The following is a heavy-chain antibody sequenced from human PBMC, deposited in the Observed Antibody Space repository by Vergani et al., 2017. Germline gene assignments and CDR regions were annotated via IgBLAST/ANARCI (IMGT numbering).Heavy chain of an antibody. CDR1: GGSVRTSIGYY. V-gene: IGHV4-61*02. D-gene: IGHD1-26*01. J-gene: IGHJ4*02. Sequence: QVQLQESGPGLVKPSQTLSLSCTVSGGSVRTSIGYYWTWIRQPAGKTLEWIGEIFSSGTTNYNPSFKNRVTMSVDTSKNQFSLGVNSVTAADTAVYYCVRDPWESGGPYSGCWGRGTLVSVSS. CDR3: VRDPWESGGPYSGC. CDR2: IFSSGTT.